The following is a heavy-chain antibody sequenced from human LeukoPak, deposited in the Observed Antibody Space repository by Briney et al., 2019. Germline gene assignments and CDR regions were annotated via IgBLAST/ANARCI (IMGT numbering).Heavy chain of an antibody. Sequence: SETLSLTCTVSGGSFSNNYNWDWIRQPPGKGLEWIGSLYYNGNTYYNPSLKSRLTISVDTSKSHFSLQLRSVTAEDTAVYFCTRSSDFGGYYFYCYMDVWGKGTTVSVSS. CDR2: LYYNGNT. CDR3: TRSSDFGGYYFYCYMDV. CDR1: GGSFSNNYN. D-gene: IGHD4-23*01. V-gene: IGHV4-39*02. J-gene: IGHJ6*03.